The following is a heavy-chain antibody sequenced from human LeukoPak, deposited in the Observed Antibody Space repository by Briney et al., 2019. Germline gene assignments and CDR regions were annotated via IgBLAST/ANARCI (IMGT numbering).Heavy chain of an antibody. CDR1: GFTFSAYW. V-gene: IGHV3-7*01. Sequence: GGSLRLSCAASGFTFSAYWMTWVRQAPGKGLEWVANMNQDGSVKHYVDSVKGRFTISRDNANSLYLQRNSLRAEDTAVYYCARDADRKFDYWGQGTLVTVSS. CDR2: MNQDGSVK. D-gene: IGHD3-16*02. J-gene: IGHJ4*02. CDR3: ARDADRKFDY.